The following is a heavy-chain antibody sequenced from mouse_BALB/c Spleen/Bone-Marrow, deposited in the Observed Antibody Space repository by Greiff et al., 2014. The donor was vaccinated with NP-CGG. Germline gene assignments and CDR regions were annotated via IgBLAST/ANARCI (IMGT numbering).Heavy chain of an antibody. CDR3: ARRGVYYYGSFDY. D-gene: IGHD1-1*01. V-gene: IGHV1-69*01. CDR2: IDPSDSYT. CDR1: GYTFTDYW. J-gene: IGHJ2*01. Sequence: VQLQQSGAELVMPGASVKMSCKASGYTFTDYWMHWVKQRPGQGLEWIGAIDPSDSYTSYNQKFKGKATLTVDESSSTAYMQLSSLTSEDSAVYYCARRGVYYYGSFDYWGQGTTLTVSS.